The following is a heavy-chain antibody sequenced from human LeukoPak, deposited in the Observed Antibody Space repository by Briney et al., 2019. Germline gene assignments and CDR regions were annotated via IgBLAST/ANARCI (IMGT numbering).Heavy chain of an antibody. V-gene: IGHV4-39*07. D-gene: IGHD4-17*01. CDR1: AGSISSYSYY. CDR3: ARDSARLGDYGYYFDY. J-gene: IGHJ4*02. CDR2: IHYGGST. Sequence: SETLSLTCTVSAGSISSYSYYWGWIRQPPGKGLEWMGSIHYGGSTYYNPSLKSRVTISVDTSKNQFSLKLSSVTAADTAVYYCARDSARLGDYGYYFDYWGQGTLVTVSS.